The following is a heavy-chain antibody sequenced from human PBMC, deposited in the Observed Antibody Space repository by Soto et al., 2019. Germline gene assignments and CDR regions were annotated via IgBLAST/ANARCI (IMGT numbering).Heavy chain of an antibody. J-gene: IGHJ5*01. CDR3: ARQIDSLGVTDS. V-gene: IGHV4-59*08. CDR2: VYDTGNT. Sequence: QVQLQESGPGLMKPSETLTLICTISDASISNFYWSWIRQAPGKGLDWLGYVYDTGNTKYNLSLQSRVTIPLGTSQNQFSLKLKSVTAADTAVFYCARQIDSLGVTDSWGPGTLVIVSS. D-gene: IGHD3-9*01. CDR1: DASISNFY.